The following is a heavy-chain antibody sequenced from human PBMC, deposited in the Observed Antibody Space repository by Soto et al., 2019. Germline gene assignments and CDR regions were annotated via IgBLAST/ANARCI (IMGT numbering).Heavy chain of an antibody. CDR1: GFTFSSYS. CDR3: ARSAGVETTVTAPIENFAGNAFDI. Sequence: GGSLRLSCAASGFTFSSYSMNWVRQAPGKGLEWVSSISSSSSYIYYADSVKGRFTISRDNAKNSLYLQMNSLRAEDTAVYYCARSAGVETTVTAPIENFAGNAFDIWGQGTMVTVSS. V-gene: IGHV3-21*01. D-gene: IGHD4-4*01. CDR2: ISSSSSYI. J-gene: IGHJ3*02.